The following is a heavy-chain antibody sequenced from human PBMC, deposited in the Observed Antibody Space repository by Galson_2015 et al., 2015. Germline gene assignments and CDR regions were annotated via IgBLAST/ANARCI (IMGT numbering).Heavy chain of an antibody. J-gene: IGHJ6*02. CDR2: INPSGGRT. CDR1: GYIFTSYY. V-gene: IGHV1-46*01. Sequence: SVKVSCKASGYIFTSYYMHWVRPAPGQGLEWMGIINPSGGRTSYAQKFQGRVTMTRDTSTRTVYMELSSLRSEDTAVYYCARGPLDYYGMDVWGQGTTVSVSS. CDR3: ARGPLDYYGMDV.